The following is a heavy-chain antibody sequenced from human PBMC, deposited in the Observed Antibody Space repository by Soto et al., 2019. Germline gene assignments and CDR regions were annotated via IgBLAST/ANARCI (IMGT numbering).Heavy chain of an antibody. D-gene: IGHD3-16*02. CDR3: AKAPTRFRLGELSQDY. CDR2: ISGSGGST. V-gene: IGHV3-23*01. J-gene: IGHJ4*02. CDR1: GFTFSSYA. Sequence: AGSLSLSCAASGFTFSSYAMSWVCQAPGKGLEWVSAISGSGGSTYYADSVNGRFTISRDNTKNTLYPQMNSLRAEDTAVYYCAKAPTRFRLGELSQDYWGQGTLVTVSS.